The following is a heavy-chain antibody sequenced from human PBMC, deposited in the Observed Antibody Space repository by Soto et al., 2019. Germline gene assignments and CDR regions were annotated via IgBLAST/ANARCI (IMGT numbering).Heavy chain of an antibody. CDR2: INHSGST. CDR3: ARGPRGRTVTSYYYYYGMDV. D-gene: IGHD4-17*01. Sequence: PSETLSLTCAVYGGSFSGYYWGWIRQPPGKGLEWIGEINHSGSTNYNPSLKSRVTISVDTSKNQFSLKLSSVTAADTAVYYCARGPRGRTVTSYYYYYGMDVWGQGTTVTSP. V-gene: IGHV4-34*01. CDR1: GGSFSGYY. J-gene: IGHJ6*02.